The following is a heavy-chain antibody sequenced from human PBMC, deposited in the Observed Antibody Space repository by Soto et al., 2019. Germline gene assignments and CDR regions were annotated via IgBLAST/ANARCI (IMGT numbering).Heavy chain of an antibody. CDR3: ARGGGVTATFDY. V-gene: IGHV4-61*01. Sequence: QVQLQESGPGLVKPSETLSLTCSVSGGSVSSGSYYWSWIRQPPGKGLEWIGYIYNTGSTNYNPSLXXXXXXXXXXXKNQFSLKLTSVTAADTAVYYCARGGGVTATFDYWGRGTLVTVSS. CDR1: GGSVSSGSYY. D-gene: IGHD5-18*01. CDR2: IYNTGST. J-gene: IGHJ4*02.